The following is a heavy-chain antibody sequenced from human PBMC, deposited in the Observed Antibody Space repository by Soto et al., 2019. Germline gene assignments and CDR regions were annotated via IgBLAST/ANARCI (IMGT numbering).Heavy chain of an antibody. CDR2: IYPSDSDI. Sequence: PGESLKISCNGSGYTFTSYWIGWVRQMPGEGLEWMGVIYPSDSDIRYSPSFQGKVTISADKSITTAYLQWSSLKAADTAMYYCVRSGTSSGRFSDYWAQGTLVTVSS. CDR3: VRSGTSSGRFSDY. CDR1: GYTFTSYW. D-gene: IGHD2-15*01. J-gene: IGHJ4*02. V-gene: IGHV5-51*01.